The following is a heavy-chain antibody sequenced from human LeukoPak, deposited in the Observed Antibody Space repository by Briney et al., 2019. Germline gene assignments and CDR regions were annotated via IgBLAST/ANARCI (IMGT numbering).Heavy chain of an antibody. Sequence: GSLRLSCAASGFTFSSYSMNWVRQPPGKGLEWIGSIYYSGSTYYNPSLKSRVTISVDTSKNQFSLKLSSVTAADTAVYYCARLVSRYCSGGSCLETYYFDYWGQGTLVTVSS. CDR1: GFTFSSYSMN. CDR2: IYYSGST. D-gene: IGHD2-15*01. CDR3: ARLVSRYCSGGSCLETYYFDY. J-gene: IGHJ4*02. V-gene: IGHV4-39*01.